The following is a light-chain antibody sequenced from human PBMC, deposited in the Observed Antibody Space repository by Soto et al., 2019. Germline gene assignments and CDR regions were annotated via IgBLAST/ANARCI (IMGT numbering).Light chain of an antibody. CDR3: QHSGDFRWT. CDR2: GAS. CDR1: QSVSSN. J-gene: IGKJ1*01. V-gene: IGKV3D-15*01. Sequence: DIVMTQSPATLSVSPGERATLSCRASQSVSSNLAWYQQKPGQAPRRLIYGASSRATGIPDRVSGRGFGTDFTLTISRLEPEDLAVYYCQHSGDFRWTFVQGTKVDI.